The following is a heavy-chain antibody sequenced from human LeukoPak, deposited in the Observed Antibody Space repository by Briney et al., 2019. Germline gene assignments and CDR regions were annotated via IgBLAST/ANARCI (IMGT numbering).Heavy chain of an antibody. Sequence: ASVKVSCRASGYTFTGYYMHWVRQAPGQGLEWMGWINPNSGGTNYAQKFQGRVTMTRDTSISTAYMELSRLRSDDTAVYYCAGGSSAAGAFLFDYWGQGTLVTVSS. CDR2: INPNSGGT. CDR1: GYTFTGYY. CDR3: AGGSSAAGAFLFDY. V-gene: IGHV1-2*02. J-gene: IGHJ4*02. D-gene: IGHD6-13*01.